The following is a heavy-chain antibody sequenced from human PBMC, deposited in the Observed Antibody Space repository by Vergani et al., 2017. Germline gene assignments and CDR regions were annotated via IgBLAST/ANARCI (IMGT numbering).Heavy chain of an antibody. D-gene: IGHD3-22*01. CDR2: IYYSGST. V-gene: IGHV4-39*01. CDR3: ARREVYYYDSSGYSTGYFDY. J-gene: IGHJ4*02. Sequence: QVQLQESGPGLVKPSETLSLTCTVSGGSISSSSYYWGWIRQPPGKGLEWIGSIYYSGSTYYNPSLKSRVTISVDTSKNQFSLKLSSVTAADTAVYYCARREVYYYDSSGYSTGYFDYWGQGTLVTVSS. CDR1: GGSISSSSYY.